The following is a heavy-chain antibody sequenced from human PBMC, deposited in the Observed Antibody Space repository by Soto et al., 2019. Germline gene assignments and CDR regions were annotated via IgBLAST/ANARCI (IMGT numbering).Heavy chain of an antibody. CDR2: IIPIFGTA. Sequence: SVKVSCKASGGTFSSYASSWVRQAPGQGLEWMGGIIPIFGTANYAQKFQGRVTITADESTSTAYMELSSLRSEDTAVYYCARLGAAAGPYYYYGMDVWGQGTTVTVSS. CDR1: GGTFSSYA. CDR3: ARLGAAAGPYYYYGMDV. D-gene: IGHD6-13*01. J-gene: IGHJ6*02. V-gene: IGHV1-69*13.